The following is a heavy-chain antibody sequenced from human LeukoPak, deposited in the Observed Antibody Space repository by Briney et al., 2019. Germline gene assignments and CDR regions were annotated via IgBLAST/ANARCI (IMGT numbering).Heavy chain of an antibody. D-gene: IGHD3-22*01. CDR3: ARQGNYDRSLSWFDP. V-gene: IGHV4-59*08. CDR1: GGSISSYY. Sequence: SETLSLTCTVSGGSISSYYWSWIRQPPGKGLEWIGHIYNSDSTKYNPSLKSRVTISVDTSKNQFSLKQGSVTAADTAMYYCARQGNYDRSLSWFDPWGQGTLVTVSS. J-gene: IGHJ5*02. CDR2: IYNSDST.